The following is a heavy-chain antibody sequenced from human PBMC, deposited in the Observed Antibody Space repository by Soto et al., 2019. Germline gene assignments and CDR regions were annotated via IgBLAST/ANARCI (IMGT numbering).Heavy chain of an antibody. V-gene: IGHV4-39*01. D-gene: IGHD3-10*01. Sequence: SETLSLTCTVSGGSISSSSYYWGWIRQPPGKGLEWIGSIYYSGSTYYNPSLKSRVTISVDTSKNQFSLKLSSVTAADTAVYYCARRSGPQPIDYWGQGTLVTVSS. CDR2: IYYSGST. CDR1: GGSISSSSYY. CDR3: ARRSGPQPIDY. J-gene: IGHJ4*02.